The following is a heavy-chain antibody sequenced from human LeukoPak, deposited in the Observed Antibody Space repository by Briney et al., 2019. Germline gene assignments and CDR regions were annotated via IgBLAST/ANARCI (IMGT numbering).Heavy chain of an antibody. CDR2: IYYSGST. J-gene: IGHJ4*02. CDR3: ARHFYGSGSYADY. CDR1: GGSISSSSYY. D-gene: IGHD3-10*01. V-gene: IGHV4-39*01. Sequence: KASETLSLTCTGSGGSISSSSYYWGWIRQPPGKGLEWIGSIYYSGSTYYNPSLKSRVTISVDTSKNQFSLKLSSVTAADTAVYYCARHFYGSGSYADYWGQGTLVTVSS.